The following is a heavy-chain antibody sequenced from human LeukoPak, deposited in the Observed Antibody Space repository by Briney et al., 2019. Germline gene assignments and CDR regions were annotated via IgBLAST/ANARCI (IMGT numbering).Heavy chain of an antibody. CDR2: ISGSGGST. CDR1: GFIFSTYG. D-gene: IGHD3-9*01. CDR3: AKDGGEYYDILTGYYPRLYYMDV. V-gene: IGHV3-23*01. Sequence: GGSLRLSCVASGFIFSTYGMSWVRQAPGKGLEWVSAISGSGGSTYYADSVKGRFTISRDNSKNTLYLQVNSLRAEDTAVYYCAKDGGEYYDILTGYYPRLYYMDVWGKGTTVTISS. J-gene: IGHJ6*03.